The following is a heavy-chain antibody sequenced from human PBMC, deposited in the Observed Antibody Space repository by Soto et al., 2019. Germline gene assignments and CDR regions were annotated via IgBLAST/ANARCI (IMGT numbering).Heavy chain of an antibody. CDR3: ARAMGKYYDSSGYYSDAFDI. Sequence: GASVKVSCKASGYTFTSYYMHWVRQAPGQGLEWMGIINPSGGSTSYAQKFQGRVTMTRDTSTSTVYMELSSLRSEDTAVYYCARAMGKYYDSSGYYSDAFDIWGQGTMVTVSS. J-gene: IGHJ3*02. D-gene: IGHD3-22*01. V-gene: IGHV1-46*01. CDR2: INPSGGST. CDR1: GYTFTSYY.